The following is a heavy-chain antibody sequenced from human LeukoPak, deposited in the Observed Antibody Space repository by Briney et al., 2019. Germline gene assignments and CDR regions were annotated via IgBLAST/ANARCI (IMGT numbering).Heavy chain of an antibody. CDR2: INTNTGNP. Sequence: ASVKVSCKASGYTFTSYAMNWVRQAPGQGLEWMGWINTNTGNPTYAQGFTGRFVFSLDTSVSTAYLQISSLKAEDTAVYYCARDPFPGYSSSWRSYYFDYWGQGTLVTVSS. D-gene: IGHD6-13*01. CDR3: ARDPFPGYSSSWRSYYFDY. CDR1: GYTFTSYA. J-gene: IGHJ4*02. V-gene: IGHV7-4-1*02.